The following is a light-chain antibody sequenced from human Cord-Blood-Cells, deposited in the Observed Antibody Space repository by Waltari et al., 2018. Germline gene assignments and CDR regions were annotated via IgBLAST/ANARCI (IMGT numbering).Light chain of an antibody. CDR3: SSYTSSSTYV. CDR1: SSDVGGYNY. Sequence: QSALTQPASVSASPGQSITISCTGTSSDVGGYNYVSWYQQHPGKAPKLMIYDVNNRPSGVSNRFSGPKSGNKAPLTISGLQAEDEAYYYCSSYTSSSTYVFGTGTKVTGL. J-gene: IGLJ1*01. CDR2: DVN. V-gene: IGLV2-14*01.